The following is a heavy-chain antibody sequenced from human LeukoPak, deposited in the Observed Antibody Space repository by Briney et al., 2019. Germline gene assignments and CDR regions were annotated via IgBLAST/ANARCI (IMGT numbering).Heavy chain of an antibody. D-gene: IGHD2-15*01. V-gene: IGHV3-48*01. CDR1: GFTFSSSH. CDR2: ISESATTI. CDR3: ARVVGAAFDY. J-gene: IGHJ4*02. Sequence: GGSLRLSCAASGFTFSSSHMNWVRQAPGKGLEWISYISESATTIYYADSVKGRFTISRDNAKNSLYLQMNSLRAEDTAVYYCARVVGAAFDYWGQGTLVTVSS.